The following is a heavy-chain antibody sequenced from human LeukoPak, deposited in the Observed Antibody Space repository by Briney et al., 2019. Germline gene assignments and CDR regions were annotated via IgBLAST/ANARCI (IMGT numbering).Heavy chain of an antibody. J-gene: IGHJ4*02. V-gene: IGHV1-46*01. Sequence: GASVKVSGKASGYTFTSYYMHWVRQAPGQGLEWMGIINPSGGSTSYAQKFQGRVTMTRDTSTSTVYMELSSLRSEDTAVYYCARELGSECYDSSGYYSDWGQGTLVTVSS. D-gene: IGHD3-22*01. CDR2: INPSGGST. CDR3: ARELGSECYDSSGYYSD. CDR1: GYTFTSYY.